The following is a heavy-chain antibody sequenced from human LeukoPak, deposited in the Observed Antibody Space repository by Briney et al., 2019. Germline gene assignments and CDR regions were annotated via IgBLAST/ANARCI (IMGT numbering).Heavy chain of an antibody. D-gene: IGHD3-3*01. V-gene: IGHV1-18*01. CDR3: ARYSPYDFWSGQYYYYYYMDV. CDR2: ISAYNGNT. CDR1: GYTFTSYG. Sequence: ASVKVSCKASGYTFTSYGISWVRQAPGQGLEWMGWISAYNGNTNYAQKLQGRVTMTTDTSTSTAYMELRSLRSDDTAVYYCARYSPYDFWSGQYYYYYYMDVWGKGTTVTVSS. J-gene: IGHJ6*03.